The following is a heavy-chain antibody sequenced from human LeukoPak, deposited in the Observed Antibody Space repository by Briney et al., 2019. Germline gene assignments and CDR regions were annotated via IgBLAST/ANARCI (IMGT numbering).Heavy chain of an antibody. CDR2: INPNTGGT. V-gene: IGHV1-2*06. D-gene: IGHD4-23*01. CDR3: ARAHADGGNSFDP. J-gene: IGHJ5*02. CDR1: GYTFTDYY. Sequence: ASVKVSCRASGYTFTDYYIHWVRQAPGQGLEWMGRINPNTGGTNYAQRFQGRVSMTRDRSISTAYMDLNRLTSGDTAVYYCARAHADGGNSFDPSGQATLVTV.